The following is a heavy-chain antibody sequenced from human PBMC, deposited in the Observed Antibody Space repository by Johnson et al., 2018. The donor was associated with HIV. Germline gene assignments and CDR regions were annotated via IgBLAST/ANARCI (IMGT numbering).Heavy chain of an antibody. V-gene: IGHV3-30*03. CDR2: ISYDGSNK. CDR1: GFTFSSYG. Sequence: QVQLVESGGGVVQPGRSLRLSCAASGFTFSSYGMHWVRQAPAKGLEWVAFISYDGSNKYYADSVEGRFTISRDNSKSTLYLQMNSLRAEDTAVYYCAIIPPGGAGKGADAFEIWGQGTMVTVSS. D-gene: IGHD1-26*01. CDR3: AIIPPGGAGKGADAFEI. J-gene: IGHJ3*02.